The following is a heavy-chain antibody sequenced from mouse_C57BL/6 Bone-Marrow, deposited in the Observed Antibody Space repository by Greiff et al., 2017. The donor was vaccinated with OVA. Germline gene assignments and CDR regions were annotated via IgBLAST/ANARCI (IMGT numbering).Heavy chain of an antibody. V-gene: IGHV1-81*01. D-gene: IGHD1-1*01. J-gene: IGHJ1*03. CDR3: ARFGLITTVVATYYWYFDV. CDR2: IYPRSGNT. CDR1: GSPFPRYG. Sequence: RQQSGAELARPGASCQLSCKASGSPFPRYGVLSVKQRTGQGIEWIGEIYPRSGNTYYNEKFKGKATLTADKSSSTAYMELRSLTAEDSAVYFCARFGLITTVVATYYWYFDVWGTGTTVTVSS.